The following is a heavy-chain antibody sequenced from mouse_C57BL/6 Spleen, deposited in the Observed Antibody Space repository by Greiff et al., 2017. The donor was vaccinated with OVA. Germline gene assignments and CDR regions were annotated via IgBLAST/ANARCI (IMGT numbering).Heavy chain of an antibody. CDR1: GYTFTDYE. CDR3: TRLGDYEGFAY. CDR2: IDPETGGT. D-gene: IGHD2-4*01. V-gene: IGHV1-15*01. Sequence: VQLQQSGAELVRPGASVTLSCKASGYTFTDYEMHWVKQTPVHGLEWIGAIDPETGGTAYNQKFKGKAILTADKSSSTAYMELRSLTSVDSAVYYCTRLGDYEGFAYWGQGTLVTVSA. J-gene: IGHJ3*01.